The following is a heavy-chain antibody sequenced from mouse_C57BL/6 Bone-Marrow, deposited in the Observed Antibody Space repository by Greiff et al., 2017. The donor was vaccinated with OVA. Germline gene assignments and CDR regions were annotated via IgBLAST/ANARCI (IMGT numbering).Heavy chain of an antibody. CDR2: IWSGGST. J-gene: IGHJ2*01. CDR3: ARIGVDY. CDR1: GFSLTSYG. V-gene: IGHV2-2*01. Sequence: QVQLQQSGPGLVQPSQSLYITCTVSGFSLTSYGVHWVRQSPGKGLEWLGVIWSGGSTDYNTDLISRLSISKDNSKSKVFFKMSSLQADDTAIYCCARIGVDYWGQGTTLTVSS.